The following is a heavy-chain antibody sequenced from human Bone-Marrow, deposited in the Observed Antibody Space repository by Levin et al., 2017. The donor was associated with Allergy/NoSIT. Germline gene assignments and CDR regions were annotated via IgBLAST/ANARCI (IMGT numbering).Heavy chain of an antibody. CDR3: AKEERATWGVLDY. V-gene: IGHV3-30*18. Sequence: GGSLRLSCAASGFTFSSYGMHWVRQAPGKGLEWVAVISYDGSNKYYADSVKGRFTISRDNSKNTLYLQMNSLRAEDTAVYYCAKEERATWGVLDYWGQGTLVTVSS. CDR1: GFTFSSYG. J-gene: IGHJ4*02. D-gene: IGHD5-24*01. CDR2: ISYDGSNK.